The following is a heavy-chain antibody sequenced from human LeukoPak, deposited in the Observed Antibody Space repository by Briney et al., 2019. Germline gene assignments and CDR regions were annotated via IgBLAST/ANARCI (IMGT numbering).Heavy chain of an antibody. CDR2: ISSSGSTI. Sequence: GGSLRLSCAASGFTFSDYYLSWIRQAPGKGLAWVSYISSSGSTIYYADSVKGRFTISRDNAKNSLYLQMNSLRAEDTAVYYCARDGDIVATISWFDPWGQGTLVTVSS. CDR1: GFTFSDYY. D-gene: IGHD5-12*01. J-gene: IGHJ5*02. V-gene: IGHV3-11*01. CDR3: ARDGDIVATISWFDP.